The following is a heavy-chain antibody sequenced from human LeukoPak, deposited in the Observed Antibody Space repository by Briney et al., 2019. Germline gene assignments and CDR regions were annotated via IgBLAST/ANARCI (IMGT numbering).Heavy chain of an antibody. CDR1: GGPVRGYY. V-gene: IGHV4-59*02. D-gene: IGHD3-10*01. CDR3: ARYVIPDRSGSYDY. J-gene: IGHJ4*02. Sequence: PSETLTLPCTVSGGPVRGYYWSWVRQPPGKGLEWIGYIYYSGSTKYNPSLKSRVTISVDTSNNQFPLKLSSVTAGDTAVYDCARYVIPDRSGSYDYWGQGTLVTVSS. CDR2: IYYSGST.